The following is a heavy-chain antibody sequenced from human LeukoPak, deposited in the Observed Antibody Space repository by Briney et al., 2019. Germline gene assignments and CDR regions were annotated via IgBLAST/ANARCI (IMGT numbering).Heavy chain of an antibody. J-gene: IGHJ1*01. CDR2: ISAYNGNT. CDR1: GYTFTSYG. D-gene: IGHD6-13*01. Sequence: ASVKVSCKASGYTFTSYGISWVRQAPGQGLEWMGWISAYNGNTNYAQKLQGRVTMTTGTSTSTAYMELRSLRSDDTAVYYCAREGHSSSWYRFSFHAPATHQEYFQHWGKGTLVTVSS. CDR3: AREGHSSSWYRFSFHAPATHQEYFQH. V-gene: IGHV1-18*01.